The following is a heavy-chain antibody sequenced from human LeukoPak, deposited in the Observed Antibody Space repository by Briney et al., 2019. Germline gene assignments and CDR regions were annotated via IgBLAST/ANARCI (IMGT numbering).Heavy chain of an antibody. CDR1: GFTFGDYA. CDR3: SRDGRGYATPNDY. J-gene: IGHJ4*02. D-gene: IGHD5-18*01. Sequence: GGSLRLSCIASGFTFGDYAISWLRQAPGKGLEYVGFIRSKGYGGTTEYAASVKGRFAISRDDSKSIAYLQVNSLKTEDTAVYYCSRDGRGYATPNDYWGQGTLVTVSS. V-gene: IGHV3-49*03. CDR2: IRSKGYGGTT.